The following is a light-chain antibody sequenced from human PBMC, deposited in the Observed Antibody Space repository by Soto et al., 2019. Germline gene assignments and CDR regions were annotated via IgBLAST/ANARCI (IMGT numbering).Light chain of an antibody. V-gene: IGKV3-20*01. CDR2: GAS. CDR1: QSVSSSY. CDR3: QQYAAT. J-gene: IGKJ1*01. Sequence: EIVLTQSPGTLSLSPGERATLSCRASQSVSSSYLAWYQQKPGQAPRLLIYGASSRATGIPDRFSGSGSGTDFTLTISRLEPEDFAVYYCQQYAATFGQGTKVEIK.